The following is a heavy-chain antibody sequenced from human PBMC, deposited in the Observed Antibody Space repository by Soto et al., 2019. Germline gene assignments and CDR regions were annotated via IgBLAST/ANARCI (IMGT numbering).Heavy chain of an antibody. Sequence: LETLSLTCTVSGVSVNNKIYFSWVRQPPGKGLEWIGEISYSGRTFYNPSLSSRVTISMDTSKNQVSLQLTSMTAADAAVYYCARPPWGVYALDVWGQGTTVTVSS. CDR1: GVSVNNKIY. J-gene: IGHJ6*02. V-gene: IGHV4-4*02. CDR3: ARPPWGVYALDV. CDR2: ISYSGRT. D-gene: IGHD3-16*01.